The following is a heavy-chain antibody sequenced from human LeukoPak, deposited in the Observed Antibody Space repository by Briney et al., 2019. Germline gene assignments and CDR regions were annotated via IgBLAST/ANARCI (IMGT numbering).Heavy chain of an antibody. D-gene: IGHD5-12*01. CDR2: TNHSGST. J-gene: IGHJ4*02. CDR3: ARGRWLRLIDY. Sequence: SETLSLTCAVYGGSFSGYYWSSSRQPPGKGLEWIGETNHSGSTNYNPSLKSRVTISVDTSKNQFSLKLSSVTAADTAVYYCARGRWLRLIDYWGQGTLVTVSS. V-gene: IGHV4-34*01. CDR1: GGSFSGYY.